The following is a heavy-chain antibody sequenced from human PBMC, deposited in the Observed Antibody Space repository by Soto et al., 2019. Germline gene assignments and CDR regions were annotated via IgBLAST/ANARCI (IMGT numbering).Heavy chain of an antibody. CDR2: ISAYNGNT. J-gene: IGHJ1*01. CDR3: AREPDTDSPSGYRYGTEPEYFQH. CDR1: GYTFTSYG. V-gene: IGHV1-18*01. Sequence: QVQLVQSGAEVKKPGASVKVSCKASGYTFTSYGISWVRQAPGQGLEWMGWISAYNGNTNYAQKLQGRVTMTTDTSTSTDYMELRSLRSDDTAVYYCAREPDTDSPSGYRYGTEPEYFQHWGQGTLVTVSS. D-gene: IGHD5-18*01.